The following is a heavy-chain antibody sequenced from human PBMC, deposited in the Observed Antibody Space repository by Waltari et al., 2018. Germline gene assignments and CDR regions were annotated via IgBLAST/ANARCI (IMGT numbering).Heavy chain of an antibody. D-gene: IGHD2-8*01. J-gene: IGHJ4*02. V-gene: IGHV1-8*01. CDR1: GYTFTSYD. Sequence: QVQLVQSGAEVKKPGASVKVSCKASGYTFTSYDINWVRQATGQGLEWMGWMNPNMGNTGYAQKFQGRVTMTRNTSISTAYMELSSLRSEDTAVYYCARGLYCTNGVCYRGVDYWGQGTLVTVSS. CDR3: ARGLYCTNGVCYRGVDY. CDR2: MNPNMGNT.